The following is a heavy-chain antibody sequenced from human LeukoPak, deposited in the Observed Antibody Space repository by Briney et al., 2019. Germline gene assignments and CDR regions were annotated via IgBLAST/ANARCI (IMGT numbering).Heavy chain of an antibody. Sequence: GGSLRLSCAVSGFSFSAYWMNCVRGAPGKGREGVANIRRDGYEKYYVDSVRGRFTISRDNAKNSLYLQMNSLRAEDTAVYFCARAHHYVNIVTGYLLDYWGQGTLVTVSS. J-gene: IGHJ4*02. CDR1: GFSFSAYW. CDR2: IRRDGYEK. V-gene: IGHV3-7*01. D-gene: IGHD3-9*01. CDR3: ARAHHYVNIVTGYLLDY.